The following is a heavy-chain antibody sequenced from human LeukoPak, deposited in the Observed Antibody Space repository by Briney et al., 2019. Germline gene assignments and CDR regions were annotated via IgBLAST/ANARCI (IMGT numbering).Heavy chain of an antibody. CDR2: ISAYNGNT. Sequence: ASVKVSCKASGYTFTDYYMHWVRQAPGQGLEWMGWISAYNGNTNYAQKLQGRVTMTTDTSTSTAYMELRSLRSDDTAVYYCAREGVEYSSSPSLGYYYYYMDVWGKGTTVTVSS. CDR1: GYTFTDYY. D-gene: IGHD6-6*01. J-gene: IGHJ6*03. CDR3: AREGVEYSSSPSLGYYYYYMDV. V-gene: IGHV1-18*04.